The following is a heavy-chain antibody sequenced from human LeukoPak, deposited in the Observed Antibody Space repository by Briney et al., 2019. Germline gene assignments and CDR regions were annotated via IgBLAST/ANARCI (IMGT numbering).Heavy chain of an antibody. Sequence: GGSLRLSCAASGFTFSSYEMNWVRQAPGKGLEWVSYISSSGSTIYYADSVKGRFTISRDNAKNSLYLQMNSLRAEDTAVYYCARRKQLDPTYYYYMDVWGKGTTVTVSS. CDR1: GFTFSSYE. CDR3: ARRKQLDPTYYYYMDV. V-gene: IGHV3-48*03. D-gene: IGHD6-6*01. J-gene: IGHJ6*03. CDR2: ISSSGSTI.